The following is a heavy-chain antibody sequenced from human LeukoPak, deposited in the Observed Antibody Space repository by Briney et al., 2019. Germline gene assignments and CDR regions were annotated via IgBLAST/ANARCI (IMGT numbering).Heavy chain of an antibody. J-gene: IGHJ4*02. CDR2: IKSSYST. D-gene: IGHD3-10*01. CDR3: ARGYGSGSFNELEF. CDR1: GFTVSSYA. V-gene: IGHV3-23*01. Sequence: GGSLRLSCAASGFTVSSYALSWVRQAPGKGLEWVSGIKSSYSTYNADSAKGRFTISRDNSENTLHLQMNSLRAEDTAVYYCARGYGSGSFNELEFWGQGTLVTVSS.